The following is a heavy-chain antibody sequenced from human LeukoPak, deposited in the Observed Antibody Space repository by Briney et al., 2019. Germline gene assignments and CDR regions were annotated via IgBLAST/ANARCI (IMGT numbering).Heavy chain of an antibody. CDR3: ARGVTGTTYYYYYMDV. CDR1: GFTFSDYY. J-gene: IGHJ6*03. Sequence: GGSLRLSSAASGFTFSDYYMSWIRQAPGKGLEWVSYISSSGSTIYYADSVKGRLTISSDNAKNSLDVLMYVLRAEDTAVYYCARGVTGTTYYYYYMDVWGKGTTVTVSS. D-gene: IGHD1-20*01. V-gene: IGHV3-11*04. CDR2: ISSSGSTI.